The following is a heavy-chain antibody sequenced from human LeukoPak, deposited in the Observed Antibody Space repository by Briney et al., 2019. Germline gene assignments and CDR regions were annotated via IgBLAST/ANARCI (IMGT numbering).Heavy chain of an antibody. CDR1: GFTFSFYA. CDR2: ISGSGGRT. J-gene: IGHJ4*02. D-gene: IGHD3-9*01. V-gene: IGHV3-23*01. Sequence: QAGGSLRLSCAASGFTFSFYAMNWVRQAPGKGLEWVSSISGSGGRTHYADSVKGRFTISRDNSKNTRYLQMKSLRAEDTAVYYFPKETKPAVFDILTGYLIDYWGQGTLVTVSS. CDR3: PKETKPAVFDILTGYLIDY.